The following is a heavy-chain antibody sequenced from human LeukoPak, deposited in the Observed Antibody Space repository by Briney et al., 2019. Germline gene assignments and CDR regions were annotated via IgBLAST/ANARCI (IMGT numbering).Heavy chain of an antibody. Sequence: ASVKVSCKASGYTFTSYGISWVRQAPGQGLEWMGWISAYNGNTNYAQKLQGRVTMTTDTSTSTAYMELRSLRSDDTAVYYCARDDIVVVPAAMGGPYYYYYMDVWGKGTTVTVSS. V-gene: IGHV1-18*01. CDR2: ISAYNGNT. CDR1: GYTFTSYG. D-gene: IGHD2-2*01. CDR3: ARDDIVVVPAAMGGPYYYYYMDV. J-gene: IGHJ6*03.